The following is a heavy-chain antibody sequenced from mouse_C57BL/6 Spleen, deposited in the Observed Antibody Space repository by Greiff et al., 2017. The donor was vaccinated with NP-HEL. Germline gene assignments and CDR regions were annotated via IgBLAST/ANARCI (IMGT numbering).Heavy chain of an antibody. D-gene: IGHD3-2*02. CDR1: GFTFSDYG. CDR3: ARIGTAQATYYFDY. CDR2: ISSGSSTI. Sequence: DVMLVESGGGLVKPGGSLKLSCAASGFTFSDYGMHWVRQAPEKGLEWVAYISSGSSTIYYADPVKGRFTISRDNAKNTLFLQMTSLRSEDTAMYYCARIGTAQATYYFDYWGQGTTLTVSS. J-gene: IGHJ2*01. V-gene: IGHV5-17*01.